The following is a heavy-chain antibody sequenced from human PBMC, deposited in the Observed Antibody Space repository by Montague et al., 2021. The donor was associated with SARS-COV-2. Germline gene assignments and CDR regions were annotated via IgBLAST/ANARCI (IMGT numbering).Heavy chain of an antibody. J-gene: IGHJ4*02. D-gene: IGHD3-3*01. CDR2: IFYSGST. V-gene: IGHV4-59*01. CDR3: ARDRQLYNSHSGSDS. Sequence: SETLSLTCTVSGGAISTYFWRWIRQPPGKGLEWIGYIFYSGSTNYNPSLKSRIIISVDTSKNQFSLRLTSVTAADTAIYYCARDRQLYNSHSGSDSWGQGILVTVSS. CDR1: GGAISTYF.